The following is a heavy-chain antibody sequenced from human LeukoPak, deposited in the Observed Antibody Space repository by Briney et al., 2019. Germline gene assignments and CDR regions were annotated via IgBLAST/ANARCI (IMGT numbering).Heavy chain of an antibody. CDR1: GGTFSSYA. D-gene: IGHD1-26*01. Sequence: SVTVSCKASGGTFSSYAISWVRQAPGQGLEWMGGIIPIFDTANYAQKFQGRVTITTDESTSTAYMELSSLRSEDTAVYYCARGATVGSRYSRGYYYYYMDVWGKGTTVTVSS. CDR2: IIPIFDTA. V-gene: IGHV1-69*05. J-gene: IGHJ6*03. CDR3: ARGATVGSRYSRGYYYYYMDV.